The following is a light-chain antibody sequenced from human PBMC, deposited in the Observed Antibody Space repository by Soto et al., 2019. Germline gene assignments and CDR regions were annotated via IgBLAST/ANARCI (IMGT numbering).Light chain of an antibody. CDR3: QQSYRTPLT. V-gene: IGKV1-39*01. Sequence: DIQMTQSPSSLSASVGDIVTITCRASQSISSYLNWYQQKPGKAPKLLIYAASSLQSGGPSRFSGSGSGTDFTLTISRLQPEDFANYYCQQSYRTPLTFGGGTKVEIK. CDR2: AAS. CDR1: QSISSY. J-gene: IGKJ4*01.